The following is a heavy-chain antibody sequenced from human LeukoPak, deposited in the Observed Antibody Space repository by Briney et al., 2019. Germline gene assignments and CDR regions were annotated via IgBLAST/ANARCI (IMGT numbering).Heavy chain of an antibody. D-gene: IGHD3-22*01. CDR3: AKDYYDSSGYYLSAFDI. V-gene: IGHV3-23*01. J-gene: IGHJ3*02. CDR2: ISGSGGST. Sequence: GGSLRLSCAASGFNFGSYSMTWVRQAPGKGLEWVSAISGSGGSTYYADSVKGRFTISRDNSKNTLYLQMNSLRAEDTAVYYCAKDYYDSSGYYLSAFDIWGQGTMVTVSS. CDR1: GFNFGSYS.